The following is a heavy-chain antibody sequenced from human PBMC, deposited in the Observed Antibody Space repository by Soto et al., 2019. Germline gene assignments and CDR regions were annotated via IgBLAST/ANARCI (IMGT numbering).Heavy chain of an antibody. Sequence: SETLSLTCDVSSDSITSSNWWTWVRQSPGKGLEWIGEIYHSGDTNYNPSLKSRVTISVDTSKNQFSLKLSSVTAADTAVYYCARQGLGYCSGGSCYSLTFDYWGQGTLVTVSS. CDR3: ARQGLGYCSGGSCYSLTFDY. CDR1: SDSITSSNW. D-gene: IGHD2-15*01. V-gene: IGHV4-4*02. J-gene: IGHJ4*02. CDR2: IYHSGDT.